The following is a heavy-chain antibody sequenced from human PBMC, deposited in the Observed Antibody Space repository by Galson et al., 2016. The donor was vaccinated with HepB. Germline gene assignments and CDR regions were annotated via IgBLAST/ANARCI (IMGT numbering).Heavy chain of an antibody. D-gene: IGHD5-24*01. CDR1: GFPFNTYA. CDR2: IINTGGAT. V-gene: IGHV3-23*01. CDR3: HNYHPRWSMDV. J-gene: IGHJ6*03. Sequence: SLRLSCAGSGFPFNTYAMSWVRQAPGKGLEWVSSIINTGGATYHADSVKGRFTISRDNSKNTLYLQMSTLRPEDTAVYYCHNYHPRWSMDVWGKGTTVTVSS.